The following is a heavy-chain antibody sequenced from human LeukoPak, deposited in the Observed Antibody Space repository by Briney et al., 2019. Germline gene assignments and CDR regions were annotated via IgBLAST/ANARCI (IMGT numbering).Heavy chain of an antibody. CDR1: GGSISSGGYS. Sequence: SQTLSLTCAVSGGSISSGGYSWSWIRQPPGKGLEWIGYIYYSGSTYYNPSLKSRVTISVDTSKNQFSLKLSSVTAADTAVYYCAREGMGGTTVTDDAFDIWGQGTMVTVSS. CDR2: IYYSGST. D-gene: IGHD4-17*01. J-gene: IGHJ3*02. V-gene: IGHV4-30-4*07. CDR3: AREGMGGTTVTDDAFDI.